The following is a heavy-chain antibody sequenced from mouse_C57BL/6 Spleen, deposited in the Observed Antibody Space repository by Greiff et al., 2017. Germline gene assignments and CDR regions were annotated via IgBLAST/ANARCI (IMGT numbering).Heavy chain of an antibody. V-gene: IGHV6-6*01. Sequence: EVKLMESGGGLVQPGGSMKLSCAASGFTFSDAWMDWVRQSPEKGLEWVAEIRNKANNHATYYAESVKGRFTISRGDSKSSVYLQMNILRAEDTVIYYCTQLYDYAWFAYWGQGTLVTVSA. CDR3: TQLYDYAWFAY. CDR2: IRNKANNHAT. J-gene: IGHJ3*01. D-gene: IGHD2-4*01. CDR1: GFTFSDAW.